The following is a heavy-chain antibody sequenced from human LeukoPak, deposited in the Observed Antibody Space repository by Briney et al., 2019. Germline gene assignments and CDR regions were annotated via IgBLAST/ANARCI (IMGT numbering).Heavy chain of an antibody. CDR1: GLIFSNYA. D-gene: IGHD4-17*01. V-gene: IGHV3-23*01. CDR3: AEITKATTPNY. J-gene: IGHJ4*02. CDR2: ITDSGRKT. Sequence: GGSLRLSCAASGLIFSNYAMNWVRQASGKGLEWVSGITDSGRKTYYADSVKGRFSISRDNSKNTVYLQMSDLRAEDTAVYYCAEITKATTPNYWGQGTLVTVSS.